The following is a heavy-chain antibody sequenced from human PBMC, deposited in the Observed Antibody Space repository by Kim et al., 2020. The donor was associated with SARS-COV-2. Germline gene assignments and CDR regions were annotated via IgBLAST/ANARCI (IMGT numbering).Heavy chain of an antibody. D-gene: IGHD6-13*01. J-gene: IGHJ4*02. V-gene: IGHV3-49*03. Sequence: GGSLRLSCTTSGFNFGDYGLSWFRQAPGKGLECVGFIRSRAYGATTEYAASVQGRFTITRDDSKSVAYLQMNSLKTEDTAVYFCTREDSSIWDRGDSFDHWGRGTLVTVSS. CDR2: IRSRAYGATT. CDR3: TREDSSIWDRGDSFDH. CDR1: GFNFGDYG.